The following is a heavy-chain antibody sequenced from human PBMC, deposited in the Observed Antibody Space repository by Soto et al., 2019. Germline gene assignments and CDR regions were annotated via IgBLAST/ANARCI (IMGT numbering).Heavy chain of an antibody. CDR2: IIPIFNTT. CDR1: GTRFSNYV. V-gene: IGHV1-69*06. Sequence: QVQLVQSGAEVKTPGSSLKVSCTVSGTRFSNYVISWVRQAPGQGLEWLGRIIPIFNTTQYPQKLQGRVTITADKSTNTASLELSSLRFDDTAVYYCAREGRGKKAGYNGLVSLGDWGQGTPVTVSS. CDR3: AREGRGKKAGYNGLVSLGD. D-gene: IGHD2-2*02. J-gene: IGHJ4*02.